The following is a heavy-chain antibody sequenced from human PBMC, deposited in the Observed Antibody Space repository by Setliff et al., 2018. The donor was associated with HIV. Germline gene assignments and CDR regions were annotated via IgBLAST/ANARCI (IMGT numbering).Heavy chain of an antibody. Sequence: SETLSLTCTVSGGSISSGSYFWTWIRQPAGKGLEWIGRIYTSGSTNYNPSLKSRVTISVDTSKNQFSLKLTSVTAADTAVYYCARHGRLSGSYWGGGDYWGQGTLVTVSS. CDR2: IYTSGST. D-gene: IGHD1-26*01. J-gene: IGHJ4*02. V-gene: IGHV4-61*02. CDR1: GGSISSGSYF. CDR3: ARHGRLSGSYWGGGDY.